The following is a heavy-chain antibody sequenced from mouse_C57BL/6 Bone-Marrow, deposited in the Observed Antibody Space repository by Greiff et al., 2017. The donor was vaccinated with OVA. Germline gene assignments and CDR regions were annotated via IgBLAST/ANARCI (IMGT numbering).Heavy chain of an antibody. J-gene: IGHJ4*01. CDR2: IDPEDGET. CDR1: GFNIKDYY. D-gene: IGHD1-1*01. Sequence: VQLKESGAELVKPGASVKLSCTASGFNIKDYYMHWVKQRTEQGLEWIGRIDPEDGETKYAPKFQGKATITADTSSNTAYLQLSSLTSEDTAVYYCASPITTVVADYYAMDYWGQGTSVTVSS. CDR3: ASPITTVVADYYAMDY. V-gene: IGHV14-2*01.